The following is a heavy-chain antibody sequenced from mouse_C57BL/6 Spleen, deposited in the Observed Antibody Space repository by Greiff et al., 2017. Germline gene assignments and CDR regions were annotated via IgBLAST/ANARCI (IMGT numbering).Heavy chain of an antibody. CDR2: ISDGGSYT. CDR1: GFTFSSYA. CDR3: ARDSYILDY. D-gene: IGHD1-3*01. Sequence: EVQLQQSGGGLVKPGGSLKLSCAASGFTFSSYAMSWVRQTPEKRLEWVATISDGGSYTYYPDNVKGRFTISRDNAKNNLYLQMSHLKSEDTAMYYCARDSYILDYWGQGTTLTVSS. V-gene: IGHV5-4*01. J-gene: IGHJ2*01.